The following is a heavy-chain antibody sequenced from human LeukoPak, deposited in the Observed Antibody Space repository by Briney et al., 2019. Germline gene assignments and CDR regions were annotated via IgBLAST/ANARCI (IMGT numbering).Heavy chain of an antibody. CDR2: IYYSGST. J-gene: IGHJ5*02. Sequence: PSETLSLTCTVSGGSISSGGYYWSWIRQPPGKGLEWIGYIYYSGSTYYNPSLKSRVTISVDTSKNQFSLKLSSVTATDTAVYYCARDNTGWFDPWGQGTLVTVSS. V-gene: IGHV4-30-4*01. CDR3: ARDNTGWFDP. CDR1: GGSISSGGYY. D-gene: IGHD5-18*01.